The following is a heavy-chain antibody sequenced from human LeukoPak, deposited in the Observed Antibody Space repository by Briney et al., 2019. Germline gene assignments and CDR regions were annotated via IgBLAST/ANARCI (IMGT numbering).Heavy chain of an antibody. CDR2: ISYDGSNK. Sequence: AGGSLRLSCAASGFTFSSYAMHWVRQAPGKGLEWVAVISYDGSNKYYADSVKGRFTISRDNSKNTLYLQMNSLRAEDTAVYYCARENEVVAATFDYWGQGTLVTVSS. CDR3: ARENEVVAATFDY. CDR1: GFTFSSYA. V-gene: IGHV3-30-3*01. J-gene: IGHJ4*02. D-gene: IGHD2-15*01.